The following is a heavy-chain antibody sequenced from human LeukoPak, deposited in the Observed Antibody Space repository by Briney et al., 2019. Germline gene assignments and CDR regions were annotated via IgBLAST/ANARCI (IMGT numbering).Heavy chain of an antibody. D-gene: IGHD3-3*01. CDR1: GTFTDYS. CDR3: VVSGYYYDWFDP. CDR2: IIPILDQT. Sequence: SVSVSCKASGTFTDYSISWVRQAPGQGLEWMGRIIPILDQTDYTQKFHDRVTFTADKSTTTAYMELTSLNSEDTAIYYCVVSGYYYDWFDPWGQGTLVTVS. J-gene: IGHJ5*02. V-gene: IGHV1-69*02.